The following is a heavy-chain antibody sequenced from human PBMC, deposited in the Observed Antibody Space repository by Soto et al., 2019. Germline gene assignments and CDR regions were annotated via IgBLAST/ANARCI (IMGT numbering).Heavy chain of an antibody. CDR2: ISWNSGSI. Sequence: GGSLRLSCAASGFTFDDYAMHWVRQAPGKGLEWVSGISWNSGSIGYADSVKGRFTISRDNAKNSLYLQMNSLRAEDTALYYCAKDAYGDEISGYPVLWGQGTLVTVSS. D-gene: IGHD5-12*01. V-gene: IGHV3-9*01. CDR3: AKDAYGDEISGYPVL. J-gene: IGHJ4*02. CDR1: GFTFDDYA.